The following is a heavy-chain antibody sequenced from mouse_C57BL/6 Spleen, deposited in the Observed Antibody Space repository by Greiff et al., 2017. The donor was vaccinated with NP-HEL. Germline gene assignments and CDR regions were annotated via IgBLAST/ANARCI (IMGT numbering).Heavy chain of an antibody. D-gene: IGHD2-2*01. CDR2: INPSSGYT. CDR3: ARDGYGGYAMDY. J-gene: IGHJ4*01. CDR1: GYTFTSYT. Sequence: VQLQQSGAELARPGASVKMSSKASGYTFTSYTMHWVKQRPGQGLEWIGYINPSSGYTKYNQKFKDKATLTADKSSSTAYMQLSSLTSEDSAVYYCARDGYGGYAMDYWGQGTSVTVSS. V-gene: IGHV1-4*01.